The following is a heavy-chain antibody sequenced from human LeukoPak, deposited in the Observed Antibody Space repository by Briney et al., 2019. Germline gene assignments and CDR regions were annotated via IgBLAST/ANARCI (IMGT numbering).Heavy chain of an antibody. Sequence: GGSLRLSCAASGFTFSDYYMSWIRQAPGKGLEWVSYISSSGSTIYYADSVKGRFTVSRDNAKNSLYLQMNSLRAEDTAVYYCARSGYSYGYIWFDPWGQGTLVTVSS. J-gene: IGHJ5*02. CDR1: GFTFSDYY. D-gene: IGHD5-18*01. CDR3: ARSGYSYGYIWFDP. V-gene: IGHV3-11*01. CDR2: ISSSGSTI.